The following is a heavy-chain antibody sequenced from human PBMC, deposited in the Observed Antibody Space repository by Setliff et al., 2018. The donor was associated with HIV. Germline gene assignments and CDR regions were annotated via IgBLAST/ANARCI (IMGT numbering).Heavy chain of an antibody. CDR1: GFTFSSYA. CDR3: AKTQTVITVYGPFDS. V-gene: IGHV3-7*03. D-gene: IGHD4-4*01. CDR2: IKYDGSEK. Sequence: PGGSLRLSCAASGFTFSSYAMHWVRQAPGKGLEWVANIKYDGSEKYYVGSVKGRFTVSRDNSNNTVYLQMNSLRAEDTAMYYCAKTQTVITVYGPFDSWGQGTPVTVSS. J-gene: IGHJ4*02.